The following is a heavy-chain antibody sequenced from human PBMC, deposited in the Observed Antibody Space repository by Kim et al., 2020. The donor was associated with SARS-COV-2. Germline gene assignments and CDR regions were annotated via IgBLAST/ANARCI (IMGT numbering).Heavy chain of an antibody. D-gene: IGHD3-10*01. CDR1: GGSFSGYY. Sequence: SETLSLTCAVYGGSFSGYYWSWIRQPPGKGLEWIGEINHSGSTNYNPSLKSRVTISVDTSKNQFSLKLSSVTAADTAVYYCARGRVNYYGSGSFDYWGQGTLVTVSS. CDR2: INHSGST. V-gene: IGHV4-34*01. CDR3: ARGRVNYYGSGSFDY. J-gene: IGHJ4*02.